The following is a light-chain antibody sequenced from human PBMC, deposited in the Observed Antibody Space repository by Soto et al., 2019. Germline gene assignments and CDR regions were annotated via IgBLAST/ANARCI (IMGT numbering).Light chain of an antibody. J-gene: IGLJ2*01. CDR3: CSYAGNNIHVI. V-gene: IGLV2-23*01. CDR2: EGS. CDR1: NSDIGSYNL. Sequence: QSALTQPASVSGSPGQSLTISCTGTNSDIGSYNLVSWYQRHPGKAPKLMIYEGSKRPSGVSNRFSGSKSGNTASLTISGLQAEDEADYFCCSYAGNNIHVIFGGGTKLTVL.